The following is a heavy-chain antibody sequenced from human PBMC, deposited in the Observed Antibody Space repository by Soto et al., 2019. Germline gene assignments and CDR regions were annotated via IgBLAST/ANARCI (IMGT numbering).Heavy chain of an antibody. V-gene: IGHV3-30-3*01. Sequence: PGGSLRLSCAASGFSFSSYTMHWVRQAPGQGLEWVAVMSYDGSNQYYADSVKGRFTISRDNPKNTLFLQMNSLTTGDTAVYYCARDRRFTSGYYYFYGMDVWGQGTTVTVSS. D-gene: IGHD3-3*01. CDR1: GFSFSSYT. J-gene: IGHJ6*02. CDR3: ARDRRFTSGYYYFYGMDV. CDR2: MSYDGSNQ.